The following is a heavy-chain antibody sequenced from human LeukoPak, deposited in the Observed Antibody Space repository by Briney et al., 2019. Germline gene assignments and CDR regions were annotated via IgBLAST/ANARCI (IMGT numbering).Heavy chain of an antibody. V-gene: IGHV7-4-1*02. CDR3: ARRAYYYDSSGYYGDY. J-gene: IGHJ4*02. CDR2: INTNTGNP. CDR1: GYTFTSYA. Sequence: GASVEVSCKASGYTFTSYAMNWVRQAPGQGLEWMGWINTNTGNPTYAQGFTGRFVFSLDTSVSTAYLQISSLKAEDTAVYYCARRAYYYDSSGYYGDYWGQGTLVTVSS. D-gene: IGHD3-22*01.